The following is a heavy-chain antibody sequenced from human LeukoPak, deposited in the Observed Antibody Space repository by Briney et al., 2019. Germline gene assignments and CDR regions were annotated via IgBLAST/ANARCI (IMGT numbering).Heavy chain of an antibody. D-gene: IGHD3-10*01. CDR2: IYYSGST. J-gene: IGHJ4*02. CDR1: GGSFSFYY. CDR3: ASYYYGSGSYFDY. Sequence: SETLSLTCGVSGGSFSFYYWSGIRQPPGKGLEWIGYIYYSGSTNYNPSLKSRVTISVDTSKNQFSLKLSSVTAADTAVYYCASYYYGSGSYFDYWGQGTLVTVSS. V-gene: IGHV4-59*01.